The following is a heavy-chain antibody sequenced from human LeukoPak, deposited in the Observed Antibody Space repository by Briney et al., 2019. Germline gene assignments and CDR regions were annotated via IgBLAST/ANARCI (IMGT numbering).Heavy chain of an antibody. CDR3: AREITYYDYVWGSEYYFDY. Sequence: SVKVSCKASGGTFSSYAISWVRQAPGQGLEWMGRIIPILGIANHAQKFQGRVTITADKSTSTAYMELSSLRSEDTAVYYCAREITYYDYVWGSEYYFDYWGQGTLVTVSS. J-gene: IGHJ4*02. CDR2: IIPILGIA. D-gene: IGHD3-16*01. V-gene: IGHV1-69*04. CDR1: GGTFSSYA.